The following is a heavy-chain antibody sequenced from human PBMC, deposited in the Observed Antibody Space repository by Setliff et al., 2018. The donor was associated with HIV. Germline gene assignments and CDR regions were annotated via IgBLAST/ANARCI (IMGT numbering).Heavy chain of an antibody. CDR3: AALKGYSYGRGCFDP. D-gene: IGHD5-18*01. J-gene: IGHJ5*02. V-gene: IGHV3-23*01. Sequence: GGSLRLSCAASGFTFSNYAMSWVRQAPGKGLEWVSAISGSGSSTYYADSVKGRFTISRDNSKNTVFLQMNSLRGEDTAVYYCAALKGYSYGRGCFDPWGQGTLVTVSS. CDR1: GFTFSNYA. CDR2: ISGSGSST.